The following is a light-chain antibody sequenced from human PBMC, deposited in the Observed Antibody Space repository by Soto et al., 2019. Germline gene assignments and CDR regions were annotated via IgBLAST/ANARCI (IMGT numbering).Light chain of an antibody. V-gene: IGKV3-15*01. J-gene: IGKJ1*01. Sequence: EKVMTQSPATLSVSPGERATLSCRASQSVSSNLAWYQQKPGQAPRLLIYDASTRATGIPARFSGSGSGTEFNLTLSSLQSEDLEVYYCQRYDDWPETFDQGTKVEI. CDR1: QSVSSN. CDR3: QRYDDWPET. CDR2: DAS.